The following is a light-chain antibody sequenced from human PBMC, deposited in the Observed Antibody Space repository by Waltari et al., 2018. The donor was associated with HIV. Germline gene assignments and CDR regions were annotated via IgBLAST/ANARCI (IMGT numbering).Light chain of an antibody. CDR3: QSVESSGSRV. Sequence: SYELTQPPSVSASPGQTARLTCSGAALPKQYVYWYQQRPGQAPVLVIYKDNERPSGIPERFSGSSSGTTVTLTISGVQAEDEADYYCQSVESSGSRVFGGGTKLTVL. J-gene: IGLJ3*02. V-gene: IGLV3-25*03. CDR1: ALPKQY. CDR2: KDN.